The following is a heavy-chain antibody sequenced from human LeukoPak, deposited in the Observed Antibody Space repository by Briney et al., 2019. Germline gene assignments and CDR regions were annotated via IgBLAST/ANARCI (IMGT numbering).Heavy chain of an antibody. D-gene: IGHD2-2*01. Sequence: PGGSLRLSCAASGFTVSSNYMSWVRQAPGKGLEWDSIIYNGDDTYYADSVKGRFSISRDNSKNTLYLQMNSLRVEDTAVYYCARVLRYQLPPDFWGQGTLVTVSS. CDR2: IYNGDDT. CDR3: ARVLRYQLPPDF. V-gene: IGHV3-53*01. CDR1: GFTVSSNY. J-gene: IGHJ1*01.